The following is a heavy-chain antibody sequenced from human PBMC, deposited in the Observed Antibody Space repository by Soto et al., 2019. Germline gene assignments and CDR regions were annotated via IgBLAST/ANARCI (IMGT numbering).Heavy chain of an antibody. Sequence: EVQLLESGRGLVQPGGSLRLSCAASGFTFSSNAMSWVRQAPGKGLEWASAISGTTDNTYYADSVKGRFTISRDNSKNTLYLQMNSLRAEDTALYYCARSLRGVIIDFDSWGQGTLVTVSS. J-gene: IGHJ4*02. CDR3: ARSLRGVIIDFDS. CDR2: ISGTTDNT. V-gene: IGHV3-23*01. CDR1: GFTFSSNA. D-gene: IGHD3-10*01.